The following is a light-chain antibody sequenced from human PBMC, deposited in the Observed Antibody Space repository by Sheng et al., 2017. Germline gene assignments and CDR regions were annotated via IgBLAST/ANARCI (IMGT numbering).Light chain of an antibody. CDR1: SSDIGGFNY. V-gene: IGLV2-14*03. Sequence: QSALTQSASMSGSPGQSITISCTGTSSDIGGFNYVSWYQQHPGKAPKLIIYDVINRPSGVSNRFSGSKSGNTAFLTISGLQAEDEADYYCSSYSSSSALDVVFGGGTKLTVL. CDR3: SSYSSSSALDVV. J-gene: IGLJ2*01. CDR2: DVI.